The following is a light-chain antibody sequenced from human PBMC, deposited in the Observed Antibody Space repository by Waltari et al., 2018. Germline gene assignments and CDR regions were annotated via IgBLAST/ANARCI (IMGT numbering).Light chain of an antibody. CDR1: QSIDTD. CDR2: DAS. V-gene: IGKV3-11*01. Sequence: EIVLTQSPAALSLSPGERATLSCTASQSIDTDLAWYQQKPGQPPRLLIYDASDGATGIPARFSGSGSGTDFTLTISGLEPEDFALYYCQQQNNWPLTFGGGTKVEI. CDR3: QQQNNWPLT. J-gene: IGKJ4*01.